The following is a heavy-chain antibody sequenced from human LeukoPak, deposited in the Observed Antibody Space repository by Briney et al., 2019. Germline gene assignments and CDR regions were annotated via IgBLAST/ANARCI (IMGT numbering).Heavy chain of an antibody. V-gene: IGHV1-18*01. Sequence: VSVKVSCKASGYTFTSYGISWVRQAPGQGLEWMGWISAYNGNTNYAQKLQGRVTMTTDTSTSTAYMELRSLRSDDTAVYYCARKGDYYGSGSYLVGGAFDIWGQGTMVTVSS. CDR1: GYTFTSYG. CDR3: ARKGDYYGSGSYLVGGAFDI. J-gene: IGHJ3*02. CDR2: ISAYNGNT. D-gene: IGHD3-10*01.